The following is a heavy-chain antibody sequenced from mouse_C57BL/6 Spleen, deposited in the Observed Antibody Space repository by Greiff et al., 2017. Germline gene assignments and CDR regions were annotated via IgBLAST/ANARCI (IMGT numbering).Heavy chain of an antibody. CDR3: ASSATGYYFDY. J-gene: IGHJ2*01. D-gene: IGHD4-1*02. V-gene: IGHV14-2*01. CDR1: GFNLKNYY. CDR2: IDPEDGET. Sequence: VQLQQSGAELVKPGASVKLSCTASGFNLKNYYMHWVKQRPEQGLAWIGRIDPEDGETKYAPKFQGKATITADTSSNTAYLQLSSLTSEDTAFYYFASSATGYYFDYWGQGTTLTVSS.